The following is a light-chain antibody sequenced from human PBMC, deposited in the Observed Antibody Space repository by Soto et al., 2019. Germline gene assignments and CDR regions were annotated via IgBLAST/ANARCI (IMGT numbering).Light chain of an antibody. V-gene: IGKV3-20*01. CDR3: QQYGSSRRT. CDR1: QSVSGSY. CDR2: GAS. Sequence: EMVLTQSPGTLCLSPGERPTLSCRASQSVSGSYLAWYQQKPGQAPRLLIYGASSRATGIPDRFSGTGSGTDFTLTISRLEPEDFAVYYCQQYGSSRRTFGQGTKVDIK. J-gene: IGKJ1*01.